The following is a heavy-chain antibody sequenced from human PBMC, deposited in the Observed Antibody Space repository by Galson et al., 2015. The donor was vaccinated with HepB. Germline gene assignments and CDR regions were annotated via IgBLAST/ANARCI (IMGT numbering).Heavy chain of an antibody. J-gene: IGHJ4*02. CDR1: GYSFSSAYY. CDR3: AARPPHAGNSAPFDY. V-gene: IGHV4-38-2*02. D-gene: IGHD4-23*01. CDR2: IYHSGGT. Sequence: ETLSLTCTVSGYSFSSAYYWGWLRQPPGKGLEWIGNIYHSGGTYYNPSLKSRVTISVDTSKNQFSLKLSSVTAADTAVYYCAARPPHAGNSAPFDYWGQGTLVTVSS.